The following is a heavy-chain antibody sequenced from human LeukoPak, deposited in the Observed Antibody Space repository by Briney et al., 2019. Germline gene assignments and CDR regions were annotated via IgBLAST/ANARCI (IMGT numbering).Heavy chain of an antibody. CDR1: GYTFTNYG. Sequence: ASVKVSCKASGYTFTNYGISWVRQAPGQGLEWMGWINTYNANTNYAQKLQGRVTMTTDTSTSTAYMELRSLRSDDAAVYYCARDRRAYYYDSSAYYLDYWGQGTLVTVSS. D-gene: IGHD3-22*01. CDR3: ARDRRAYYYDSSAYYLDY. J-gene: IGHJ4*02. V-gene: IGHV1-18*01. CDR2: INTYNANT.